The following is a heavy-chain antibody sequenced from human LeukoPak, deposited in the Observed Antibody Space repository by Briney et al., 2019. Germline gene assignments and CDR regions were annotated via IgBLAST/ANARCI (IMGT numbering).Heavy chain of an antibody. CDR2: INHSGST. Sequence: GSLRLSCAASGFTFSSYSMNWVRQPPGKGLEWIGEINHSGSTNYNPSLKSRVTISVDTSKNQFSLKLSSVTAADTAVYYCARHRGPYGSGSYYNVWWFDPWGQGTLVTVSS. CDR1: GFTFSSYS. V-gene: IGHV4-34*01. J-gene: IGHJ5*02. CDR3: ARHRGPYGSGSYYNVWWFDP. D-gene: IGHD3-10*01.